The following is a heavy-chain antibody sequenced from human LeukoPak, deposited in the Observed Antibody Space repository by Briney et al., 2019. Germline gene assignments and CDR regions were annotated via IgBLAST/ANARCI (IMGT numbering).Heavy chain of an antibody. J-gene: IGHJ4*02. V-gene: IGHV4-30-2*01. CDR3: ARSGSRDHLKD. CDR1: GGSISSGGYS. Sequence: PSQTLSLTCAVSGGSISSGGYSWSWIRQPPGRGLEWIAYIYHSGSTYYNPSLKSRVTISVDRSKNQFSLRLSSVTAADTAVYYCARSGSRDHLKDWGQGTLVTVSS. D-gene: IGHD1-14*01. CDR2: IYHSGST.